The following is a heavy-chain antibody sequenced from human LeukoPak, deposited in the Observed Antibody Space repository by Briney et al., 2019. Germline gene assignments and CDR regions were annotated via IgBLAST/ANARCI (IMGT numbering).Heavy chain of an antibody. CDR3: AREAYDSSGYRSDSTFDY. CDR1: GGSISGYY. V-gene: IGHV4-59*01. J-gene: IGHJ4*02. D-gene: IGHD3-22*01. Sequence: SETLSLTCTVSGGSISGYYWSWIRQPPGKGLEWIGYIYYSGSTNYNPSLKSRVTISIDTSKNQFSLKLSSVTAADTAVHYCAREAYDSSGYRSDSTFDYWGQGTLVTVSS. CDR2: IYYSGST.